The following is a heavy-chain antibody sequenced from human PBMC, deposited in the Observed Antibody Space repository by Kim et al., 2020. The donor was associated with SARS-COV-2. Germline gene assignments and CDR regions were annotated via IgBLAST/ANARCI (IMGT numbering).Heavy chain of an antibody. CDR2: INAGNGNT. D-gene: IGHD2-2*01. Sequence: ASVKVSCKASGYTFTSYAMHWVRQAPGQRLEWMGWINAGNGNTKYSQKFQGRVTITRDTSASTAYMELSSLRSEDTAVYYCARRDCSSTSCPFDYWGQGTLVTVSS. J-gene: IGHJ4*02. CDR1: GYTFTSYA. V-gene: IGHV1-3*01. CDR3: ARRDCSSTSCPFDY.